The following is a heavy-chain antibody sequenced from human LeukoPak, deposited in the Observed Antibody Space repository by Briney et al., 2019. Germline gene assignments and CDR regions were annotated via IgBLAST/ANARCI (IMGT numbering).Heavy chain of an antibody. CDR2: IYYSGST. Sequence: PSETLSLTCTVSGGSISSGSYYWGWIRQPPGKGLEWIGSIYYSGSTYYNPSLKSRVTISVDTSKNQFSLKLSSVTAADTAVYYCARLEGMLTMSAAACFDYWGQGTLVTVSS. CDR1: GGSISSGSYY. V-gene: IGHV4-39*01. J-gene: IGHJ4*02. CDR3: ARLEGMLTMSAAACFDY. D-gene: IGHD4/OR15-4a*01.